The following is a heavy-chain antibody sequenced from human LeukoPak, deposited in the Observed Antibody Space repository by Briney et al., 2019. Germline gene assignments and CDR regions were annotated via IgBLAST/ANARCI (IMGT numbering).Heavy chain of an antibody. J-gene: IGHJ4*02. CDR2: VYYSGST. CDR1: GDSIGTYY. D-gene: IGHD5-18*01. V-gene: IGHV4-59*01. CDR3: ARDRSSPGYSHGRSFDY. Sequence: SETLSLTCTVSGDSIGTYYWSWIRQPPGRGLEWIGHVYYSGSTNYNPSLKSRVAISVDTSKNQFSLKLSSVTAADTAVYYCARDRSSPGYSHGRSFDYWRLGTLVTVCS.